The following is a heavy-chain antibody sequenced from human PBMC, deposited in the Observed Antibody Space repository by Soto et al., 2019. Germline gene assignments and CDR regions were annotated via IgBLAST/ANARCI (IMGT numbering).Heavy chain of an antibody. D-gene: IGHD3-3*01. CDR2: KSAYNGNT. CDR3: ASRPIYDFWSGYYYNYYGIDV. J-gene: IGHJ6*04. V-gene: IGHV1-18*01. Sequence: EWMGWKSAYNGNTNYAQKLRGRVTMTTDTSTSTAYMELRSLRSDDTAVYYCASRPIYDFWSGYYYNYYGIDVWGKGTTVTVSS.